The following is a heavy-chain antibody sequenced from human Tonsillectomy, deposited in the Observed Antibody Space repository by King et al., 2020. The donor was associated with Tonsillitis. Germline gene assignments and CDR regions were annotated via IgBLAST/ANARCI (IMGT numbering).Heavy chain of an antibody. V-gene: IGHV3-30*18. CDR1: GFTFSSYG. CDR2: ISYDGSNK. CDR3: ANSDYPYYGDYNLYGMDV. J-gene: IGHJ6*02. D-gene: IGHD4-17*01. Sequence: VQLVESGGGVVQPGRSLRLSCAASGFTFSSYGMHWVRQAPGKGLEWVAVISYDGSNKYYADSVKGRFTISRDNSKNTLYLQMNSLRAEDTAVYYCANSDYPYYGDYNLYGMDVWGQGPTVTVSS.